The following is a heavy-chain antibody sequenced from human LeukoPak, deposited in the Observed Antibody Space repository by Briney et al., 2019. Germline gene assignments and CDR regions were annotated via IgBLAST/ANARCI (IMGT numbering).Heavy chain of an antibody. J-gene: IGHJ4*02. CDR1: GYTFTSYW. V-gene: IGHV5-51*01. D-gene: IGHD3-10*01. CDR2: IYPGDSDT. CDR3: ARCYYGSGSCEAAFDY. Sequence: GESLKISCKGSGYTFTSYWIGWVRQMPGKGLEWMGIIYPGDSDTRYSPSFQGQVTISADKSISTAYLQWSSLKASDTAMYYCARCYYGSGSCEAAFDYWGQGTLVTVSS.